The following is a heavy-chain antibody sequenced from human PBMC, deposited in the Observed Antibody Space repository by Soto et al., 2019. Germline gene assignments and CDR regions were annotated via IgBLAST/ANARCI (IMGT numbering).Heavy chain of an antibody. CDR2: IYYSGST. CDR3: AREKNYDFWSGYPNPARYYYYMDV. Sequence: PSETLSLTCTVSGGSISSYYWSWIRQPPGKGLEWIGYIYYSGSTNYNPSLKSRVTVSVDTSKNQFSLKLSSVTAADTAVYYCAREKNYDFWSGYPNPARYYYYMDVWGKGTTVTVSS. V-gene: IGHV4-59*01. J-gene: IGHJ6*03. CDR1: GGSISSYY. D-gene: IGHD3-3*01.